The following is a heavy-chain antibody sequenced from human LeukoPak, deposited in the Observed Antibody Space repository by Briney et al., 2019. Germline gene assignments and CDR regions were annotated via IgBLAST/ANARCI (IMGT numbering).Heavy chain of an antibody. CDR3: AKDKISVAAPSGFLDY. D-gene: IGHD1-26*01. CDR2: ISGGGGDT. J-gene: IGHJ4*02. CDR1: GFTFRSYA. Sequence: GSLRLSCAASGFTFRSYAMSWVCQAPGKGLEWVSSISGGGGDTYYADSVKGRFTVSRDNSKNTLYLQMNNLRAEDTATYYCAKDKISVAAPSGFLDYWGLGTLVTVSS. V-gene: IGHV3-23*01.